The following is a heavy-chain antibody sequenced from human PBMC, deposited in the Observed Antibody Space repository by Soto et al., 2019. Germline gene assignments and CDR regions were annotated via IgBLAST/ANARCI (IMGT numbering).Heavy chain of an antibody. V-gene: IGHV3-9*01. CDR1: GFTFDDYA. J-gene: IGHJ4*02. CDR2: ISWNSGSI. CDR3: AKVHYGDYVGAFDY. Sequence: EVQLVESGGGLVQPGRSLRLSCAASGFTFDDYAMHWVRQAPGKGLEWVSGISWNSGSIGYADSVKGRFTISRDNAKNSLYLQMNSLRAEDTALYYCAKVHYGDYVGAFDYWGQGTLVTVSS. D-gene: IGHD4-17*01.